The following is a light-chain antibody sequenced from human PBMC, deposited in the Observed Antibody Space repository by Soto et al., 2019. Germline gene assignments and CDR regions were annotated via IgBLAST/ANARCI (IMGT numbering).Light chain of an antibody. CDR1: SSNIGNNG. J-gene: IGLJ1*01. CDR2: YDD. V-gene: IGLV1-36*01. Sequence: QSVLTQTPSVSAAPRQRVTISCSGSSSNIGNNGVSWYQQLPGKAPKLLIYYDDLLPSGVSDRFSGSKSGTSASLAIGGLQSEDEALYYCSSNKIGSTYVFGTGTKLTVL. CDR3: SSNKIGSTYV.